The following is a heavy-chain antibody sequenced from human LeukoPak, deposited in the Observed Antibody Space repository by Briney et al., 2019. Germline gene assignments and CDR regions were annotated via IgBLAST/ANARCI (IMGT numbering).Heavy chain of an antibody. J-gene: IGHJ3*02. CDR1: GGSISSYY. CDR3: ARDLKQQLVLGAFDS. D-gene: IGHD6-13*01. V-gene: IGHV4-59*01. Sequence: SETLSLTCTVSGGSISSYYWSWIRQPPGKGLERIGYFYYSGSTNYNPSLKSRVTISVDTSKNQFSLKLSSVTAADTAVYYCARDLKQQLVLGAFDSWGQGTMVTVSS. CDR2: FYYSGST.